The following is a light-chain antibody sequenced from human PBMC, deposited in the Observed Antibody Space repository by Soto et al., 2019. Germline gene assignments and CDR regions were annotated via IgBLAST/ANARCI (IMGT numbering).Light chain of an antibody. J-gene: IGKJ5*01. V-gene: IGKV3-11*01. CDR2: DAS. CDR3: QQRSHWPPT. Sequence: DIVLTQSPATLSLSPGERDTLSCRASQSVSSYLAWYQQKPGQAPRLLIYDASNRATGIPARFSGSGSGTDFPLTISSLEPEDFAVYYCQQRSHWPPTFGQGTRLEI. CDR1: QSVSSY.